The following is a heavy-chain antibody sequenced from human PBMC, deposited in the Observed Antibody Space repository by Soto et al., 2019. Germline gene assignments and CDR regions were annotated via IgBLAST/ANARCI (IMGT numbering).Heavy chain of an antibody. CDR2: IYRTGST. CDR3: ASRDPGTSVDY. Sequence: SETLYLTCAVSGGSFTSNNWWTWVRQPPGQGLEWIGEIYRTGSTNYNPSLKSRVTISLDKSENQFSLKVTSLTAADTAVYYCASRDPGTSVDYWGQGTLVTVSS. D-gene: IGHD1-7*01. CDR1: GGSFTSNNW. V-gene: IGHV4-4*02. J-gene: IGHJ4*02.